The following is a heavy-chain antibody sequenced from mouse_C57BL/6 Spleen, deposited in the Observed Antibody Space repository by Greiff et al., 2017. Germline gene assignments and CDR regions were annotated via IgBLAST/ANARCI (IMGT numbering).Heavy chain of an antibody. Sequence: VQLQQSGAELVRPGASVKLSCTASGFNIKDDYMHWVKQRPEQGLEWIGWIDPENGDTEYASKFQGKATITADTSSNTAYLQLSSLTSEDTAVYDCLYDGPWFAYWGQGTLVTVSA. D-gene: IGHD2-12*01. CDR1: GFNIKDDY. CDR3: LYDGPWFAY. J-gene: IGHJ3*01. V-gene: IGHV14-4*01. CDR2: IDPENGDT.